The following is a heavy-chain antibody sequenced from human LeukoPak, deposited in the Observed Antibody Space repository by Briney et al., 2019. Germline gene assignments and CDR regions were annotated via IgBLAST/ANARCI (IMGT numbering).Heavy chain of an antibody. CDR1: GGTFSSYA. J-gene: IGHJ5*02. D-gene: IGHD3-3*01. CDR2: IIPILGTA. V-gene: IGHV1-69*01. CDR3: AREYYDFWSGYYFYNWFDP. Sequence: ASVKVSCKASGGTFSSYAISWVRQAPGQGLEWMGGIIPILGTANYAQKFQGRVTITADESTSTAYMELSSPRSEDTAVYYCAREYYDFWSGYYFYNWFDPWGQGTLVTVSS.